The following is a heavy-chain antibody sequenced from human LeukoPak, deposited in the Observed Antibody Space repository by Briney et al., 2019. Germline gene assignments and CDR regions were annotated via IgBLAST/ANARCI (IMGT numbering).Heavy chain of an antibody. D-gene: IGHD4-17*01. CDR3: ANEIRPNDY. Sequence: GGSLRLSCAASEFDFSTHAMTWVRQAPGKGLEWVSAISVSGTKTYYADSVKGRFTISRDNSKNTLYLQMYSLRAEDTAVYYCANEIRPNDYWGQGTLVTVSS. J-gene: IGHJ4*02. CDR2: ISVSGTKT. V-gene: IGHV3-23*01. CDR1: EFDFSTHA.